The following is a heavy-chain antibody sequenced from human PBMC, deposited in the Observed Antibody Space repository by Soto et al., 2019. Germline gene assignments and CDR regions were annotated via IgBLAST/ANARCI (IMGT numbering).Heavy chain of an antibody. CDR1: GGTFSSYT. V-gene: IGHV1-69*04. CDR2: IIPILGIA. Sequence: ASVKVSCKASGGTFSSYTISWVRQAPGQGLEWMGRIIPILGIANYAQKFQGRVTITADKSTSTAYMELSSLRSEDTAVYYCARDDQEYSSSSMSSYYYYYYMDVWGKGTTVTVSS. D-gene: IGHD6-6*01. J-gene: IGHJ6*03. CDR3: ARDDQEYSSSSMSSYYYYYYMDV.